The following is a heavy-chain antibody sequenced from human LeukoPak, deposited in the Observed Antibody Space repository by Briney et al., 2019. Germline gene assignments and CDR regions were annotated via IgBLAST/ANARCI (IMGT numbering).Heavy chain of an antibody. CDR1: GFTFSSYA. J-gene: IGHJ4*02. Sequence: GGSLRLSCAASGFTFSSYAMSWVRQAPGKGLEWVSAISGSGGSTYYADSVKGRFTISRDNSKNTLYLQMNSLRAEDTAVYYCAKDAGYYDSSGYASDYFDYWGQGTLVTVSS. V-gene: IGHV3-23*01. D-gene: IGHD3-22*01. CDR3: AKDAGYYDSSGYASDYFDY. CDR2: ISGSGGST.